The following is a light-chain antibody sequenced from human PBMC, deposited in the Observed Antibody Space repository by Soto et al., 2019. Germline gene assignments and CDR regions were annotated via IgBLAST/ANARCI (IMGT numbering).Light chain of an antibody. V-gene: IGKV3-15*01. CDR1: QSVSSN. CDR3: QQYNNWPRT. Sequence: EKVIKQSPTTPPVSSGERTTLSCRASQSVSSNLAWYQQKPGQAPRLLIYGATTRATGIPARFSGSGSGTEFTLTISSLQSEDFAVYYCQQYNNWPRTFGQGTKVDIK. CDR2: GAT. J-gene: IGKJ1*01.